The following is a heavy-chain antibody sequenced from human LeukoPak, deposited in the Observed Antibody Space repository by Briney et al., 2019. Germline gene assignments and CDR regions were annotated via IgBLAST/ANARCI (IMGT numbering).Heavy chain of an antibody. D-gene: IGHD3-22*01. J-gene: IGHJ4*02. V-gene: IGHV3-21*01. CDR3: ARPPAYYYDSSGYYRDY. Sequence: GGSLRLSCAASGFTLSNAWMNWVRQAPGKGLEWVSSISSSSSYIYYADSVKGRFTISRDNAKNSLYLQMNSLRAEDTAVYYCARPPAYYYDSSGYYRDYWGQGTLVTVSS. CDR2: ISSSSSYI. CDR1: GFTLSNAW.